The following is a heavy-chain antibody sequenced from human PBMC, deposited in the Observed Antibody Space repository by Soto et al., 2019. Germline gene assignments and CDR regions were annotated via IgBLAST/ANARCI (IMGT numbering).Heavy chain of an antibody. CDR3: TRGYYDSSAYYWD. V-gene: IGHV3-73*01. J-gene: IGHJ4*02. D-gene: IGHD3-22*01. CDR2: IRSKANNYAT. CDR1: GFTFSGSA. Sequence: PGGSLRLSCAASGFTFSGSAMHWVRQASGKGLEWVGRIRSKANNYATVYAASVKGRFTISRDDSENTAYLQVNSLKTEDTAVYYCTRGYYDSSAYYWDWGQGTLVTVSS.